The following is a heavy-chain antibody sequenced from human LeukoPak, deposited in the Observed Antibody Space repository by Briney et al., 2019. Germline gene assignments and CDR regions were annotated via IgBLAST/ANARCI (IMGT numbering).Heavy chain of an antibody. CDR2: INHSGST. D-gene: IGHD2-2*01. Sequence: AETLSLTCAVYGGSFSSYCWSWIRQPPGKGLEWIGEINHSGSTNYSPSLKNRVSISVDTSKNQFALNLSSVTAADTAVYDCARGNCSNTSCFFDYWGQGTLVTVSS. CDR3: ARGNCSNTSCFFDY. J-gene: IGHJ4*02. V-gene: IGHV4-34*01. CDR1: GGSFSSYC.